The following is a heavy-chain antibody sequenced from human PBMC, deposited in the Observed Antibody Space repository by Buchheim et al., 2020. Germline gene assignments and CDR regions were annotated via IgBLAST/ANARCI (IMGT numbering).Heavy chain of an antibody. CDR3: GKESLSRGWYTIEH. CDR1: GFSLTTYG. D-gene: IGHD6-19*01. Sequence: DVQLVESGGGLVQPEGSLRLSCAASGFSLTTYGMSWVRQAPGKGLEWVSAINGDATYYADSVKGRFTTSIDRSKNTVYLQVNSLRAGDTAVYYCGKESLSRGWYTIEHWGQGTL. V-gene: IGHV3-23*04. CDR2: INGDAT. J-gene: IGHJ4*02.